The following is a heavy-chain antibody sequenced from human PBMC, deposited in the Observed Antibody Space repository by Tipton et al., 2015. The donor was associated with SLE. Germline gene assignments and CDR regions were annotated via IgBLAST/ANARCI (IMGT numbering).Heavy chain of an antibody. CDR1: GGSISSSSYY. CDR3: ARGATVTTWVDFDY. D-gene: IGHD4-17*01. J-gene: IGHJ4*02. CDR2: IYYSGIT. Sequence: TLSLTCTVSGGSISSSSYYWGWIRQPPGQGLEWIGSIYYSGITYYNPSLKSRVTISVDTSKNQFSLKLSSVTAADTAVYYCARGATVTTWVDFDYWGQGTLVTVSS. V-gene: IGHV4-39*01.